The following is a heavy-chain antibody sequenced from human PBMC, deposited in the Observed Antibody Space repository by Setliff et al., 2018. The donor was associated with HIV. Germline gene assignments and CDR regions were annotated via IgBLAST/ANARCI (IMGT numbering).Heavy chain of an antibody. J-gene: IGHJ3*02. CDR1: GFTFSTYA. Sequence: GESLKISCAASGFTFSTYAMGWVRQAPGKGLEWVSTVGAVGAPTHYAESVKGRFTISKDNSKNTLYLQMSSLRDEDTAVYYCAKVFAYGVDGFDIWGQGTKVTVSS. D-gene: IGHD4-17*01. CDR2: VGAVGAPT. V-gene: IGHV3-23*01. CDR3: AKVFAYGVDGFDI.